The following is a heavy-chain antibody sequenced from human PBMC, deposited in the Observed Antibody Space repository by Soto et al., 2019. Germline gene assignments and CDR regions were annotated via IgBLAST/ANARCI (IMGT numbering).Heavy chain of an antibody. Sequence: KTSETLSLTCTVSGHSISSSSYYWGWFRQSPGKGLEWIGSLHSSRTTYYNPSLKSRVTTFVDTSRNQFSLRADSVTAADTAVYYCARHDWSRFYGMDVWGQGTTVTVSS. CDR3: ARHDWSRFYGMDV. V-gene: IGHV4-39*01. CDR1: GHSISSSSYY. CDR2: LHSSRTT. J-gene: IGHJ6*02. D-gene: IGHD2-2*01.